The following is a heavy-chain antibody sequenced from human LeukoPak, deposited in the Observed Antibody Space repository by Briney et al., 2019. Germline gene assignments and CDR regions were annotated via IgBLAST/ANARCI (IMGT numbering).Heavy chain of an antibody. Sequence: ASETLSLTCTVSGGSISSYYWSWIRQPAGKGLEWIGRIYTSGSTNYNPSLKSRVTMSVDTSKNQFSLKLSSVTAADTAVYYCARHRIFGVVNFGFDPWGQGTLVTVSS. CDR3: ARHRIFGVVNFGFDP. CDR2: IYTSGST. J-gene: IGHJ5*02. CDR1: GGSISSYY. V-gene: IGHV4-4*07. D-gene: IGHD3-3*01.